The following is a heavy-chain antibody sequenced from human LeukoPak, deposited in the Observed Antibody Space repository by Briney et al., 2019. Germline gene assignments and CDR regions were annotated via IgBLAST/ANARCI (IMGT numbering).Heavy chain of an antibody. CDR2: IWYDGSNK. Sequence: PGGSLRLSCAASGFTFSSFAVSWVRQAPGKGLEWVAVIWYDGSNKYYADSVKGRFTISRDNSKNTLYLQMNSLRAEDTAVYYCAKDPSGRWSGSYVDYWGQGTLVTVSS. CDR1: GFTFSSFA. D-gene: IGHD1-26*01. CDR3: AKDPSGRWSGSYVDY. J-gene: IGHJ4*02. V-gene: IGHV3-33*06.